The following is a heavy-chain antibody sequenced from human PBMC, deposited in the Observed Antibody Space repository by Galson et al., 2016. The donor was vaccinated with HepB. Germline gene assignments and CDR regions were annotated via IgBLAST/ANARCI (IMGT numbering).Heavy chain of an antibody. V-gene: IGHV3-23*01. J-gene: IGHJ6*02. D-gene: IGHD2-15*01. CDR2: ISDNTAGT. Sequence: SLRLSCAASGFTFSSYWMYWVRQAPGKGLEWVSDISDNTAGTKYADSVKGRFTISRDNSKNTVYLQMNSLRGEDTALYYCAKRMSYSYYYAMDIWGQGTTVTVSS. CDR3: AKRMSYSYYYAMDI. CDR1: GFTFSSYW.